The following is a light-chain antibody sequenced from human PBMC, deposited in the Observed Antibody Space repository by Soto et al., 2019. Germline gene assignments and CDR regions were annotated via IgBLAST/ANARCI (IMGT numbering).Light chain of an antibody. V-gene: IGKV3-15*01. CDR1: QSVSSN. CDR3: QQYGSSPT. CDR2: GAS. J-gene: IGKJ1*01. Sequence: EIVMTQSPATLSVSPGERATLSCRASQSVSSNLAWYQQKPGQAPRLLIYGASTRATGIPARFSGSGSGTDFTLTISSLEPEDFAVYFCQQYGSSPTFGQGTKVDI.